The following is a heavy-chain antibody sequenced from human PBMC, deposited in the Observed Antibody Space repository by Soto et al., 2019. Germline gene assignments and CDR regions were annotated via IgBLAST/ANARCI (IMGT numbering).Heavy chain of an antibody. D-gene: IGHD2-2*01. CDR3: ARDRGPAAPYYYYYGMDV. V-gene: IGHV1-18*01. Sequence: ASVKVSCKASGYTFTSYGISCVRQAPGQGLEWMGWISAYNGNTNYAQKLQGRVTMTTDTSTSTAYMELRSLRSDDTAVYYCARDRGPAAPYYYYYGMDVWGQGTTVTVSS. CDR2: ISAYNGNT. CDR1: GYTFTSYG. J-gene: IGHJ6*02.